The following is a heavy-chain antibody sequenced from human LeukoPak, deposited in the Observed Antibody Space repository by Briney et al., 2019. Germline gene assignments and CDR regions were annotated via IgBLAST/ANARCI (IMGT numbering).Heavy chain of an antibody. V-gene: IGHV4-39*07. CDR3: ARGVARSSKFHFSYYFDY. Sequence: SETLSLTCTVSGGSISSSSYYWGWIRQPPGKGLEWIGSIYHSGSTYYNPSLKSRVTISVDTSKNQFSLNLSSVTAADTAVYHCARGVARSSKFHFSYYFDYWGQGTLVTVSS. CDR2: IYHSGST. CDR1: GGSISSSSYY. D-gene: IGHD6-6*01. J-gene: IGHJ4*02.